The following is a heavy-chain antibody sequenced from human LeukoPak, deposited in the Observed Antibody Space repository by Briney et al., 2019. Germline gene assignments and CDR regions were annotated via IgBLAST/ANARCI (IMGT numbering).Heavy chain of an antibody. CDR1: GYTFTYYG. Sequence: ASVKVSCKASGYTFTYYGITWVRQAPGQGLEWMGWISTHNGNTSYAQKLQGRVTMTTDTSTSTAYMELRSLRSDDTAVYYCARGAGYYYDSSGFYYRWFDPWGQGTLVTVSS. CDR2: ISTHNGNT. D-gene: IGHD3-22*01. CDR3: ARGAGYYYDSSGFYYRWFDP. J-gene: IGHJ5*02. V-gene: IGHV1-18*01.